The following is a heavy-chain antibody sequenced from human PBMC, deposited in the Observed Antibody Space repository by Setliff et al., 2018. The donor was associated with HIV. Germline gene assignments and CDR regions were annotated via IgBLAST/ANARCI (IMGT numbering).Heavy chain of an antibody. CDR3: VHYYYDTSGQPFDY. D-gene: IGHD3-22*01. V-gene: IGHV4-4*09. Sequence: PSETLSLPCPVSGDSTSSYYWSWIRQPPGKGLEWIGYIYTTGSTNYNPPLKSRVTISLDTSKDQLSLKLSSVTAAATAVYYCVHYYYDTSGQPFDYWGQGTLVTVSS. CDR2: IYTTGST. J-gene: IGHJ4*02. CDR1: GDSTSSYY.